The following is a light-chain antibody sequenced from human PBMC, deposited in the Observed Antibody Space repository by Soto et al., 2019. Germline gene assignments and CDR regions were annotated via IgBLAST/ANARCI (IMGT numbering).Light chain of an antibody. Sequence: EIVLTQSPGTLSLSPGERATLSCWASQSISSNYLAWYQQKPGQPPRPLISGSSIRATGIPKRFSGSASGTNLTLTISSLEPEDFAVFYCHQYGSSPFTFGPGTKVDFK. CDR2: GSS. CDR3: HQYGSSPFT. V-gene: IGKV3-20*01. J-gene: IGKJ3*01. CDR1: QSISSNY.